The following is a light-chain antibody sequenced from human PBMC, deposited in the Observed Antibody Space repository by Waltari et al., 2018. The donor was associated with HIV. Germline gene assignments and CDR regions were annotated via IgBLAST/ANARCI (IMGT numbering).Light chain of an antibody. CDR3: SSFGGINNFWV. V-gene: IGLV2-8*01. CDR1: SSDVGSYNS. J-gene: IGLJ3*02. CDR2: EVS. Sequence: QSALTQPPSASGSPGQSFTISCTVTSSDVGSYNSLSWYQQHPGKAPKLMIYEVSKRPSGVPDRFSGSKSGNTASLTVSGLQTEDEGDYYCSSFGGINNFWVFGGGTKVTVL.